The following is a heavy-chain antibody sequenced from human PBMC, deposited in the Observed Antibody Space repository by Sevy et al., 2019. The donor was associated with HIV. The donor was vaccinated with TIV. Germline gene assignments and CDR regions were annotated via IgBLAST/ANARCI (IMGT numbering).Heavy chain of an antibody. Sequence: GGSLRLSCVGAGISISSHWMNWVRQSPGKGLEGVANINQDGSEMYYVGSVKGRFTISRDNARNSGYLQMHSLSVEDSGVYYCARAMGVWGQGTTVTVSS. CDR2: INQDGSEM. V-gene: IGHV3-7*01. CDR3: ARAMGV. J-gene: IGHJ6*02. CDR1: GISISSHW.